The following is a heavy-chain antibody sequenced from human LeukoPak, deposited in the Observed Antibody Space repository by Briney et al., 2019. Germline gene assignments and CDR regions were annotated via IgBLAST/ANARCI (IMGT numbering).Heavy chain of an antibody. Sequence: SETLSLTCAVYGGSFSGYYWSWIRQPPGKGLEWIGEINHSGSTNYNPSLKSRVTISVDTSKNQFSLKLSSVTAADTAVYYCARGRRYAAAAGPRTFDYWSQGTLVTVSS. D-gene: IGHD6-13*01. CDR2: INHSGST. V-gene: IGHV4-34*01. CDR1: GGSFSGYY. CDR3: ARGRRYAAAAGPRTFDY. J-gene: IGHJ4*02.